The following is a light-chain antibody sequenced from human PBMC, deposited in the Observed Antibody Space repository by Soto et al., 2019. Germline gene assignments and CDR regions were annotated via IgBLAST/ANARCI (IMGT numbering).Light chain of an antibody. V-gene: IGLV2-23*01. Sequence: QSALTQPASVSGYPGQSIAISCTGISSDVGSHILVSWYQQHPGKAPKLVIYEGTKRPSGVSDRFSGSKSGNTASLTISGLQAEDEADYHCCSYADTTVFGGGTKLTVL. J-gene: IGLJ2*01. CDR3: CSYADTTV. CDR2: EGT. CDR1: SSDVGSHIL.